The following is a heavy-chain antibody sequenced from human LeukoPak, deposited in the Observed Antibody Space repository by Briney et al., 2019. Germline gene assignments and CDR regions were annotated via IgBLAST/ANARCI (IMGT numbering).Heavy chain of an antibody. V-gene: IGHV3-43*02. Sequence: GGSLRLSCAASGFIVDDYAMYWVRQAPGKGLEWVSLISGDGGSTYYADSVKGRFTISRDNSKNSLFLQMSSLRTEDTALYYCAKDILSEQWHDAFDIWGQGTMVTVSS. CDR2: ISGDGGST. D-gene: IGHD6-19*01. CDR1: GFIVDDYA. CDR3: AKDILSEQWHDAFDI. J-gene: IGHJ3*02.